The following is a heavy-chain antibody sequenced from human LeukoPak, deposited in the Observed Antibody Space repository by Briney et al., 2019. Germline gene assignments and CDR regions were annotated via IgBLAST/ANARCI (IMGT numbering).Heavy chain of an antibody. CDR1: GFTFSSYA. J-gene: IGHJ3*02. D-gene: IGHD3-3*01. Sequence: GGSLRLSCAASGFTFSSYAMNWVRQAPGKGLEWVSLISGSGSSTYYADSVKGRFTISRDNSKNTLYLQMNSLSAEDTAVYYCAKVRLRFLTTPTDAFDIWGQGTMVTVSS. CDR2: ISGSGSST. CDR3: AKVRLRFLTTPTDAFDI. V-gene: IGHV3-23*01.